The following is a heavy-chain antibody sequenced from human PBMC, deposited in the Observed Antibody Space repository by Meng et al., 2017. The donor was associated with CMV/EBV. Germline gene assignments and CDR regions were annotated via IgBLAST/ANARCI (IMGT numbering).Heavy chain of an antibody. V-gene: IGHV3-11*01. J-gene: IGHJ4*02. D-gene: IGHD5-18*01. CDR1: GFTFSDYY. CDR2: ISSSGSTI. Sequence: GASLKISCAASGFTFSDYYMSWIRQAPGKGLEWVSYISSSGSTIYYADSVKGRFTISRDNAKNSLYLQMNSLRAEDTAVYYCARPPGYSYHAYYFDYWGQGTLVTVSS. CDR3: ARPPGYSYHAYYFDY.